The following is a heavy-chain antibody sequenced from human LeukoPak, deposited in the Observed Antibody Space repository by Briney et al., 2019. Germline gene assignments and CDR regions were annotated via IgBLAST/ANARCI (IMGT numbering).Heavy chain of an antibody. CDR2: INHSEST. CDR3: AGDGVVVAAYYGMDV. Sequence: PSETLSLTCAVYGGSFSGYYWSWIRQPPGKGLEWIGEINHSESTNYNPSLKSRVTISVDTSKNQFSLKLSSVTAADTAVYYCAGDGVVVAAYYGMDVWGQGTTVTVSS. D-gene: IGHD2-15*01. CDR1: GGSFSGYY. V-gene: IGHV4-34*01. J-gene: IGHJ6*02.